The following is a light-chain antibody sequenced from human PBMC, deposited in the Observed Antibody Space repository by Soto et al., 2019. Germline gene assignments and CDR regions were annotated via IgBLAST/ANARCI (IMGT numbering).Light chain of an antibody. V-gene: IGKV3-20*01. Sequence: EIVLTQSPGTLSLSPGKRATLSCRASQSIRSSSLAWYQQKPGQAPRLLIYGASNRAVGIPDRFSGSGSGTDFTLTISGLEAEDFTVYYCQQYGSSPYTFGQGTK. CDR3: QQYGSSPYT. J-gene: IGKJ2*01. CDR2: GAS. CDR1: QSIRSSS.